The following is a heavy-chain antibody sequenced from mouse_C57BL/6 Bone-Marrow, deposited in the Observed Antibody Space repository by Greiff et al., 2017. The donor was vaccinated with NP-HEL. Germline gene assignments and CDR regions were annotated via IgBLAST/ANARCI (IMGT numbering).Heavy chain of an antibody. Sequence: EVQLVESGGGLVQPGGSLSLSCAASGFTFTDYYMSWVRQPPGKALEWLGFIRNKANGYTTEYSASVKGRFTISRDNSQSILYLQMNALRAEDSATYYCARSPSTTVGGGYFDYWGQGTTLTVSS. D-gene: IGHD1-1*01. V-gene: IGHV7-3*01. CDR3: ARSPSTTVGGGYFDY. J-gene: IGHJ2*01. CDR2: IRNKANGYTT. CDR1: GFTFTDYY.